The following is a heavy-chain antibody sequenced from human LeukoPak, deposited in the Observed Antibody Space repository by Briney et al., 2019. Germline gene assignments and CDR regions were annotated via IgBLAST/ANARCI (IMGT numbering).Heavy chain of an antibody. D-gene: IGHD6-6*01. CDR2: IIPIFGTA. Sequence: GASVKVSCKASGGTFSSYAISWVRQAPGQGLEWMGGIIPIFGTANYAQKFQGRVTITADKSTSTAYMELSSLRSEDTAVYYCARDLTTMSIAARANWFDPWGQGTLVTVSS. CDR3: ARDLTTMSIAARANWFDP. J-gene: IGHJ5*02. V-gene: IGHV1-69*06. CDR1: GGTFSSYA.